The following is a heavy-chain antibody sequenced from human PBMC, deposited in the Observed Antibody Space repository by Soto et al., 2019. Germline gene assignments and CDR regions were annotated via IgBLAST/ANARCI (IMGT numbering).Heavy chain of an antibody. CDR1: GYSFTSYY. CDR2: INPSGGST. CDR3: ARGARNYSSPTSN. Sequence: QVQLVQSGAEVKKPGASVKVSCKTSGYSFTSYYIHWVRQAPGQGLEWMGIINPSGGSTNYAQKFQGRVTMTSDTSTSTVYMELSSLRSQDTAVFYCARGARNYSSPTSNWGQGTLVTVSS. D-gene: IGHD1-7*01. V-gene: IGHV1-46*03. J-gene: IGHJ4*02.